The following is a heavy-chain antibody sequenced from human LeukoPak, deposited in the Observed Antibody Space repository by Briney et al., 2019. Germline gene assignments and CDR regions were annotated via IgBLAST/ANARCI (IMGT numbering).Heavy chain of an antibody. CDR2: IYTSGST. Sequence: PSETLSLTCTVSGGSISSGSYYWSWIRQPAGKGLEWIGRIYTSGSTNYNPSLKSRVTISVDTSKNQFSLKLSSVTAADTAVYYCARGWGIYSGYDHFDYWGQGTLVTVSS. D-gene: IGHD5-12*01. V-gene: IGHV4-61*02. J-gene: IGHJ4*02. CDR1: GGSISSGSYY. CDR3: ARGWGIYSGYDHFDY.